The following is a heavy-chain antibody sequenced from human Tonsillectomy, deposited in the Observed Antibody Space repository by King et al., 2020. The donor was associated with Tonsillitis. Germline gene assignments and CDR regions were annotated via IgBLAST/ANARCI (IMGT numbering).Heavy chain of an antibody. CDR3: AKSILPGSFYFDY. CDR2: ISASGEST. Sequence: DVQLVESGGGLVQPGGSLRISCAASGFTFSSFAMHWVRQAPGRGLEWVSAISASGESTYYADSVKGRFTISRDNSKSTLFLQMNSLRGEDTAVYYCAKSILPGSFYFDYWGQGTLVTVSS. D-gene: IGHD1-26*01. V-gene: IGHV3-23*04. CDR1: GFTFSSFA. J-gene: IGHJ4*02.